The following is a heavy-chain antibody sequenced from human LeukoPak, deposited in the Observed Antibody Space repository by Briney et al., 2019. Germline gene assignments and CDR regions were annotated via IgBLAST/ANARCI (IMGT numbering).Heavy chain of an antibody. CDR2: IRSKTYSGTT. CDR3: PRAPKQKGLYYGMDV. V-gene: IGHV3-49*04. J-gene: IGHJ6*02. CDR1: GFTFGDHA. Sequence: GGSLRLSCTASGFTFGDHAMSWVRQAPGKGLEWVGFIRSKTYSGTTEYAASVKGRFTISRDDSKSIAYLQVNSLKTEDTAVYYVPRAPKQKGLYYGMDVGAQGPTVTV. D-gene: IGHD1/OR15-1a*01.